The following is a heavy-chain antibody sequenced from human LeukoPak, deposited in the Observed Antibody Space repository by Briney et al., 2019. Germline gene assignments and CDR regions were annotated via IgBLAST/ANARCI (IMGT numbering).Heavy chain of an antibody. CDR1: AFTFTTYT. J-gene: IGHJ6*03. Sequence: GGSLRLSCAASAFTFTTYTMSWVRQAPGKGLEWVSSISSTSSYIYYADSVKGRFTISRDNAKNSLYLQMNSLRAEDTAVYYCARSEGIAVAGDNYYYYYMDVWGKGTTVTVSS. V-gene: IGHV3-21*01. CDR2: ISSTSSYI. D-gene: IGHD6-19*01. CDR3: ARSEGIAVAGDNYYYYYMDV.